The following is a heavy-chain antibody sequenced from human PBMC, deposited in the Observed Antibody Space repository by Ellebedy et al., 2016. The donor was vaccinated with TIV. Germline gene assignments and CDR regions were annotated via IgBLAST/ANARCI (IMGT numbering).Heavy chain of an antibody. J-gene: IGHJ6*02. V-gene: IGHV5-51*01. CDR2: IYPGDSDT. CDR1: GYSFTSYW. CDR3: ARLISYYYYGMDV. Sequence: GESLKISXKGSGYSFTSYWIGWVRQMPGKGLEWMGIIYPGDSDTRYSPSFQGQVTISADKSISTAYLQWSSLKASDTAMYYCARLISYYYYGMDVWGQGTTVTVSS.